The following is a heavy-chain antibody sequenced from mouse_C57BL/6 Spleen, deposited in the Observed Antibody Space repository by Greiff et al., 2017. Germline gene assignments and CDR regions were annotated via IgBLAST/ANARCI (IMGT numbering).Heavy chain of an antibody. J-gene: IGHJ2*01. CDR3: ARGITTVVAHFDY. D-gene: IGHD1-1*01. V-gene: IGHV5-6*01. CDR2: ISSGGSYT. Sequence: EVQGVESGGDLVKPGGSLKLSCAASGFTFSSYGMSWVRQTPDKRLEWVATISSGGSYTYYPDSVKGRFTISRDNAKNTLYLQMSSLKSEDTAMYYCARGITTVVAHFDYWGQGTTLTVSS. CDR1: GFTFSSYG.